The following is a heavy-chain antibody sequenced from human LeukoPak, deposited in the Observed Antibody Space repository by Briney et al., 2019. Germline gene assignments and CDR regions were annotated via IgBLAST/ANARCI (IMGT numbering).Heavy chain of an antibody. CDR3: ARGRLTYIWGSYRPNYFDY. D-gene: IGHD3-16*02. CDR2: IYYSGST. J-gene: IGHJ4*02. CDR1: GGSISSYY. Sequence: SETLSLTCTVSGGSISSYYWSWIRQPPGKGLEWLGYIYYSGSTNYNPSLKSRVTISVDTSKNQFSLKLSSVTAADTAVYYCARGRLTYIWGSYRPNYFDYWGQGTLVTVSS. V-gene: IGHV4-59*01.